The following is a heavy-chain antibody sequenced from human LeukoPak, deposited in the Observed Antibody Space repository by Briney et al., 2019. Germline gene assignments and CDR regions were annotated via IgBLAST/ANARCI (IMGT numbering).Heavy chain of an antibody. Sequence: PSETLSLTCTVSGGSISSYYWSWLRQPPGKGLEWIGYIYYSGSTNYNPSLKSRVTISVDTSKNQFSLKLSSVTAADTAVYYCARHRLTVDTYYDFWSGYSTGWFDPWGQGTLVTVSS. CDR2: IYYSGST. V-gene: IGHV4-59*08. D-gene: IGHD3-3*01. CDR1: GGSISSYY. J-gene: IGHJ5*02. CDR3: ARHRLTVDTYYDFWSGYSTGWFDP.